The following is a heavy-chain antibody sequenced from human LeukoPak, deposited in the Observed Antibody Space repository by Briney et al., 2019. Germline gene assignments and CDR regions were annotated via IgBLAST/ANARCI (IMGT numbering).Heavy chain of an antibody. Sequence: GGSLRLSCAASGFIFRDYAMSLVRQAPGKGLEWVSVTSDSGGSIYYADSVKGRFTISRDNSKNTLYLQMNSLRAEDTAVYYCAKAMTKGPPFDYWGQGTLVTVSS. D-gene: IGHD3-22*01. CDR1: GFIFRDYA. J-gene: IGHJ4*02. CDR2: TSDSGGSI. V-gene: IGHV3-23*01. CDR3: AKAMTKGPPFDY.